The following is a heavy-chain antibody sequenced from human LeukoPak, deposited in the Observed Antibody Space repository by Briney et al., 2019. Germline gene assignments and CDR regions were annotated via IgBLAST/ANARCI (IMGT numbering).Heavy chain of an antibody. V-gene: IGHV4-30-4*01. CDR1: GGSISSGDYY. CDR2: IYYSGST. J-gene: IGHJ4*02. Sequence: SETLSLTCTVSGGSISSGDYYWSWIRQPPGKGLEWIGYIYYSGSTYYNPSLKSRVTISVDTSKNQFSLKLSSVTAADTAVYYCARVRYYASCFDYWGQGTLVTVSS. D-gene: IGHD3-10*01. CDR3: ARVRYYASCFDY.